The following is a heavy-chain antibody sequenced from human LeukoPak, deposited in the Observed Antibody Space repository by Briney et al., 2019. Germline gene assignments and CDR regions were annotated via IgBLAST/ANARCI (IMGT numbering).Heavy chain of an antibody. Sequence: GASVKVSFKASGYTFTGYYMHWVRQAPGQGLEWMGWINPNSGGTNYAQKFQGRVTMTRDTSISTAYMELSRLRSDDTAVYYCARVRLRGPGSNWFDPWGQGALVTVSS. CDR3: ARVRLRGPGSNWFDP. V-gene: IGHV1-2*02. J-gene: IGHJ5*02. CDR2: INPNSGGT. CDR1: GYTFTGYY. D-gene: IGHD3-16*01.